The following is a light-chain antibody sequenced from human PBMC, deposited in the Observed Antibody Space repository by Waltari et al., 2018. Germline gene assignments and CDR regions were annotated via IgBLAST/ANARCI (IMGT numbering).Light chain of an antibody. CDR2: AAS. Sequence: DIQMTQSPSSLSASVGDKVTIPCRASQGISNALAWYQQKPGKAPKLLIYAASSLQSGVPSRFSGSGSGTDVTLTISSLQPEDFAVYYCQQRNSYPFTFGPGTKLDIK. CDR1: QGISNA. J-gene: IGKJ3*01. V-gene: IGKV1-17*01. CDR3: QQRNSYPFT.